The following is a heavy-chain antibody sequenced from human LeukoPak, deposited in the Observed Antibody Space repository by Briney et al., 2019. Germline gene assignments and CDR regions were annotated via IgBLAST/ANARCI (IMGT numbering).Heavy chain of an antibody. J-gene: IGHJ4*02. V-gene: IGHV3-7*01. Sequence: GGSLRLSCAASGFTFSSYWMSWVRQAPGKGLEWVANIKQDGSEKYYVDSVKGRFTISRDNAKNSLYLQMNSLRAEDTAVYYCARGSSGWYPQGPDYWGQGTLVTVSS. D-gene: IGHD6-19*01. CDR2: IKQDGSEK. CDR3: ARGSSGWYPQGPDY. CDR1: GFTFSSYW.